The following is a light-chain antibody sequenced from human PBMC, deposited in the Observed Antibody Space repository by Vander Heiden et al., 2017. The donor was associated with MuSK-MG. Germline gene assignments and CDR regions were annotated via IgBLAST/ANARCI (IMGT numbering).Light chain of an antibody. V-gene: IGKV3-15*01. CDR2: GAS. CDR3: QQDNNWPRT. Sequence: EIVMTQSPATLSVSPGERATLSCRASQSVSSNLVWYQQKPGQAPRLLIYGASTRATGIPARFSGSGSGTEFTLTISSLHPEDFAVYYCQQDNNWPRTFGQGTKVEIK. CDR1: QSVSSN. J-gene: IGKJ1*01.